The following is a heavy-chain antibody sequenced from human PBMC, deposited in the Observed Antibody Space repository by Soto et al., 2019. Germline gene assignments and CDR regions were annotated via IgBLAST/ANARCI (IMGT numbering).Heavy chain of an antibody. D-gene: IGHD2-21*02. CDR3: ARSYYCGGDCWAFDI. CDR1: GRSIRSNSYY. CDR2: VHYSGST. V-gene: IGHV4-39*07. J-gene: IGHJ3*02. Sequence: SATLSLTCSVSGRSIRSNSYYGGWIGQPPGKGLEWIATVHYSGSTYYTPSLKNRVTISADTSNNQFSLRLNSVTAADTAVYYCARSYYCGGDCWAFDIWGQGTMVTVS.